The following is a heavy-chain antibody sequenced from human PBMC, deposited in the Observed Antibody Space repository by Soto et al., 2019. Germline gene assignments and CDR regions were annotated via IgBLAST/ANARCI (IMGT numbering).Heavy chain of an antibody. CDR3: AREDHRCSVRYFPGACGGMDV. CDR1: GFTFSNAW. Sequence: PGGSLRLSCAASGFTFSNAWMSWVRQAPGKGLEWVGRIKSKTDGGTTDYAAPVKGRFTISRDDSKNTLYLQMNSLKTEDTAVYYCAREDHRCSVRYFPGACGGMDVWGQGTTVTVAS. CDR2: IKSKTDGGTT. J-gene: IGHJ6*02. D-gene: IGHD3-9*01. V-gene: IGHV3-15*01.